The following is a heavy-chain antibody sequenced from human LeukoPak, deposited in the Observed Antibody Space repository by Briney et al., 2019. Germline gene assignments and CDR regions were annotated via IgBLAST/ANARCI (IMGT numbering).Heavy chain of an antibody. CDR3: KVSSVTAADTAVYYCARGTTVSTIYFDY. CDR2: IYYSGST. J-gene: IGHJ4*02. D-gene: IGHD4-17*01. CDR1: GGSLSTYY. Sequence: SETLSLTCAVSGGSLSTYYWSWIRQPPGKGLEWIGYIYYSGSTNYNPSLKSRVTISVDTSKNQFSLKLSSVTAADKNQFSLKVSSVTAADTAVYYCARGTTVSTIYFDYWGQGTLVTVSS. V-gene: IGHV4-59*01.